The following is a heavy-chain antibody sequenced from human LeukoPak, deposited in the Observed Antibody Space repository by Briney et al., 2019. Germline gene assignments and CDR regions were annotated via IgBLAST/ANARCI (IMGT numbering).Heavy chain of an antibody. V-gene: IGHV1-69*13. D-gene: IGHD1-26*01. J-gene: IGHJ3*02. CDR1: GGTFSSYA. CDR3: AREGEQPGETDDAFDI. CDR2: IIPIFGTA. Sequence: SVKVSCKSSGGTFSSYAISWVRPAPGQGLAWMGGIIPIFGTANYAQKFQGRVTITADESTSTAYMELSSLRSEDTAVYYCAREGEQPGETDDAFDIWGQGTMVTVSS.